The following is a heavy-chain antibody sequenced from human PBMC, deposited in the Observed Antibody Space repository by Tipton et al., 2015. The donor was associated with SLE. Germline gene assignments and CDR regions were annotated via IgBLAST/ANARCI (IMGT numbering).Heavy chain of an antibody. CDR3: ARWIPLTGINV. Sequence: TLSLTCTVSGGSLSGDTYYWTWIRQLPGKGLEWIGYIYYSGNTYYNPSLGSRLTISVDKSKNQFSLKLTSVTAADTAVYYCARWIPLTGINVWGQGATVTVSS. D-gene: IGHD5-18*01. V-gene: IGHV4-30-4*08. CDR1: GGSLSGDTYY. J-gene: IGHJ6*02. CDR2: IYYSGNT.